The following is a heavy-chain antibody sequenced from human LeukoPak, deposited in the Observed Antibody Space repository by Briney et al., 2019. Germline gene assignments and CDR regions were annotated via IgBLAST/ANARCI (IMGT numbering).Heavy chain of an antibody. CDR1: GFTFSSYG. CDR3: ARAPPRGQLWLKYYYYYMDV. D-gene: IGHD5-18*01. V-gene: IGHV3-33*01. J-gene: IGHJ6*03. CDR2: IWYDGSNK. Sequence: GRSLRLSCAASGFTFSSYGMHWVRQAPGKGLEWVAVIWYDGSNKYYADSVKGRFTISRDNSKNTLYLQMNSLRAEDTAVYYCARAPPRGQLWLKYYYYYMDVWGKGTTVTVSS.